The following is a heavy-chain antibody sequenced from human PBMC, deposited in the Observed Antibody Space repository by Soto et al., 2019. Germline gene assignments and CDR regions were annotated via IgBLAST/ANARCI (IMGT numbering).Heavy chain of an antibody. D-gene: IGHD3-3*01. CDR1: GGSVSSGGYY. CDR3: ARGAWSRYNWFDP. CDR2: IYYSGTT. Sequence: QVQLQESGPGLVKPSQTLSLTCTVSGGSVSSGGYYWSWIRQHPGKGLEWLGHIYYSGTTYYNPSLNGRVTISVDTDKNEVSLKLGAQTVADTAVYYCARGAWSRYNWFDPWGQGALVTVSS. V-gene: IGHV4-31*03. J-gene: IGHJ5*02.